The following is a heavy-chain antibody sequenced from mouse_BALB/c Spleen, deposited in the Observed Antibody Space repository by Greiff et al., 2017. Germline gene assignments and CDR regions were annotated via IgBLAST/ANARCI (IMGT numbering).Heavy chain of an antibody. D-gene: IGHD3-1*01. Sequence: EVQLQQSGAELVKPGASVKLSCTASGFNIKDPYMHWVKQRPEQGLEWIGRIDPANGNTKYDPKFQGKATITADTSSNTAYLQLSSLTSEDTAVYYCARSGGKLAPGRFADGGQGTLVTVSA. J-gene: IGHJ3*01. CDR3: ARSGGKLAPGRFAD. V-gene: IGHV14-3*02. CDR1: GFNIKDPY. CDR2: IDPANGNT.